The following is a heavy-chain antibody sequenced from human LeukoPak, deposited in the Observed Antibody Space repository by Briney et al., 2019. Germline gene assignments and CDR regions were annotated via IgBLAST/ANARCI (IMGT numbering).Heavy chain of an antibody. CDR3: ARLNSFGGFDY. D-gene: IGHD3-16*01. CDR2: IYYSGST. J-gene: IGHJ4*02. V-gene: IGHV4-39*01. CDR1: GGSISSSSYY. Sequence: PSETLSLTCTVSGGSISSSSYYWGWIRQPPGKGLGWIGSIYYSGSTYYNPSLKSRVTISVDTSKNQFSLKLSSVTAADTAVYYCARLNSFGGFDYWGQGTLVTVSS.